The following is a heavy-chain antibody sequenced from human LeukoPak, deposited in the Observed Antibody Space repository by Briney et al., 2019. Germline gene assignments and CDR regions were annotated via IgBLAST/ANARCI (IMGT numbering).Heavy chain of an antibody. CDR3: TKSPSFTLGGGYLDS. CDR1: EFMFDV. V-gene: IGHV3-9*03. CDR2: ISWNSDLI. Sequence: PGGSLRLSCVGSEFMFDVLHWVRHAPGRGLEWVSGISWNSDLIRYAHSVKGRFTISRDNDRNTVYLQMNGLRLEDMAFYYCTKSPSFTLGGGYLDSWGQGILVTVSS. D-gene: IGHD3-22*01. J-gene: IGHJ4*02.